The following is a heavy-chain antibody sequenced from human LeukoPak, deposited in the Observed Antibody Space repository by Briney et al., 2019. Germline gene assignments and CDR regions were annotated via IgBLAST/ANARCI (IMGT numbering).Heavy chain of an antibody. CDR3: AKHLLVGGTRGAYAFDI. J-gene: IGHJ3*02. D-gene: IGHD1-26*01. Sequence: QSGGSLRPSCAASGLTFSNYAMSWVRQAPGKGLEWVSLISGITTNTYYADSVKGRFTISRDNSKNTLDLQMNSLRAEDTAGYYCAKHLLVGGTRGAYAFDIWGRGTMVTVSS. CDR2: ISGITTNT. V-gene: IGHV3-23*01. CDR1: GLTFSNYA.